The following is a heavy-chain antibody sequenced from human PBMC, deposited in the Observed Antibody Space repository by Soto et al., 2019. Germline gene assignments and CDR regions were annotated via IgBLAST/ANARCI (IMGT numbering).Heavy chain of an antibody. CDR1: GGSISSGGYS. CDR2: IYHSGST. D-gene: IGHD3-10*01. Sequence: SETLSLTCAVSGGSISSGGYSWSWIRQPPGKGLEWIGYIYHSGSTYYNPSLKSRVTISVDTSKNQFSLKLSSVTAADTAVYYCASSTGYYGSGSYYNVGYCYYYYGMDVWGQGTTVTGSS. CDR3: ASSTGYYGSGSYYNVGYCYYYYGMDV. J-gene: IGHJ6*02. V-gene: IGHV4-30-2*02.